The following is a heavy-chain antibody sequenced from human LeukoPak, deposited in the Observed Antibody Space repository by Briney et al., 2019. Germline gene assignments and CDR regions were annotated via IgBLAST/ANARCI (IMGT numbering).Heavy chain of an antibody. CDR2: ISWNSGSI. CDR3: AKDMSAGYYYGMDV. J-gene: IGHJ6*02. CDR1: GFTFDDYA. V-gene: IGHV3-9*01. D-gene: IGHD6-19*01. Sequence: GGSLRLSCAASGFTFDDYAMHWVRQVPGKGLEWVSGISWNSGSIGYADSVKGRFTISRDNAKNSLYLQMNSLRAEDTALYYCAKDMSAGYYYGMDVWAKGPRSPSP.